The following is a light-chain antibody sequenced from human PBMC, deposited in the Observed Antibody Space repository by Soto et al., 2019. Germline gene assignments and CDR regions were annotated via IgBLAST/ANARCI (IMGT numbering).Light chain of an antibody. V-gene: IGKV3-11*01. Sequence: IVLTQSPATLSLSPVERATLSCRAGLSISTYLAWYRQKSGQAPRLLIYDASNRATGTPARFSGSWSGTDFTLTISSLEPEDSAVYYFQQRYGWLAFGGGTKVEIK. CDR3: QQRYGWLA. J-gene: IGKJ4*01. CDR2: DAS. CDR1: LSISTY.